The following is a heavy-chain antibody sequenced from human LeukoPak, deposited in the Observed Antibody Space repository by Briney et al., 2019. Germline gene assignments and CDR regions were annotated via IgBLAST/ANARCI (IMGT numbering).Heavy chain of an antibody. V-gene: IGHV1-46*01. CDR2: INHSGGST. D-gene: IGHD6-6*01. J-gene: IGHJ4*02. CDR1: GYTLTNYY. CDR3: ARGTYSSSSGLDTHFDY. Sequence: VASVRVSCKASGYTLTNYYMHWVRQAPGQGLEWMGIINHSGGSTSYAQKFQGRVTMTRDTSTSTVYMELSSLRSEDTAVYYCARGTYSSSSGLDTHFDYWGQGTLVTVSS.